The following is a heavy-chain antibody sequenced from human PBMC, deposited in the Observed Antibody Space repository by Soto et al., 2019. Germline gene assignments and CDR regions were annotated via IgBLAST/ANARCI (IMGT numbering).Heavy chain of an antibody. CDR1: GGSISSSSFH. J-gene: IGHJ4*01. D-gene: IGHD2-8*02. Sequence: SETLSLTCTVSGGSISSSSFHWGWIRQPPGKRLEGIGSIYNSGSTYYSPSLKSRVTISVDTSKLQFSLKLISLSAADTVVYCCARDKITGRFDDWGQGTLVTVSS. CDR3: ARDKITGRFDD. V-gene: IGHV4-39*07. CDR2: IYNSGST.